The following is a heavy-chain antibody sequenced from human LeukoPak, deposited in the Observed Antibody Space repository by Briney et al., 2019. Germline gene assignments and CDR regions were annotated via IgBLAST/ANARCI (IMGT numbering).Heavy chain of an antibody. CDR3: ARDGYFDY. CDR1: GYTFTTYD. J-gene: IGHJ4*02. CDR2: INANSGNT. Sequence: GASVKVSCKGSGYTFTTYDIGWVRQAPGQGLEWMGWINANSGNTNYAQKFQGRLTMTTDTPTITAYMELRSLRSDDTAVYYCARDGYFDYWGQGTLVTVSS. V-gene: IGHV1-18*01.